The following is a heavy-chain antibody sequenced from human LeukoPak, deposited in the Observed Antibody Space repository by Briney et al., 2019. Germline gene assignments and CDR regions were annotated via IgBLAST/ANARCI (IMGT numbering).Heavy chain of an antibody. V-gene: IGHV1-24*01. CDR3: ATGYAKTIFGVVIPRPYIDY. Sequence: ASVKVSCKVSGYTLTELSMHWVRQAPGKGLEWMGGFDPEDGETIYAQKFQGRVTMTEDTSTDTAYMELSSLRSEDTAVYYCATGYAKTIFGVVIPRPYIDYWGQGTLVTVYS. J-gene: IGHJ4*02. D-gene: IGHD3-3*01. CDR2: FDPEDGET. CDR1: GYTLTELS.